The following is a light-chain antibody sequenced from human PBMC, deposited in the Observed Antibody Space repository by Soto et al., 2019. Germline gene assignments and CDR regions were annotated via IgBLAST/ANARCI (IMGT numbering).Light chain of an antibody. V-gene: IGKV3-15*01. J-gene: IGKJ1*01. CDR2: GAS. CDR3: QQYNNWPPMWT. CDR1: QSVSSD. Sequence: EIVMTQSPATLSVSPGESATLSCRASQSVSSDLAWYQHKPGQAPRLLIQGASTRATGIPARFSGSGSGTEFTLTISSLQSEDFAVYYCQQYNNWPPMWTFGQGTKVDIK.